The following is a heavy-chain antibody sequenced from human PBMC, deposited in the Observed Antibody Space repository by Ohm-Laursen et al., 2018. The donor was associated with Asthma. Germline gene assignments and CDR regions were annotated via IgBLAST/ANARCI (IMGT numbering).Heavy chain of an antibody. J-gene: IGHJ4*02. CDR1: GYTFSRYS. Sequence: SLRLSCAATGYTFSRYSIHWVRQVPGKGLEWVSAISGSGGSTYYADSVKGRFTISRDNSKNTLYLQMNSLRAEDTAVYYCAKAPGDDFYFDYWGQGTLVTVSS. CDR3: AKAPGDDFYFDY. CDR2: ISGSGGST. D-gene: IGHD5-12*01. V-gene: IGHV3-23*01.